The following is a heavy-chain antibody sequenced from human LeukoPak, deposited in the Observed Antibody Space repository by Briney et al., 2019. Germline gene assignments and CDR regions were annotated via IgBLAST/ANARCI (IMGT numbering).Heavy chain of an antibody. V-gene: IGHV1-8*02. CDR2: MNPNSGNT. CDR3: VPDILTGYSY. D-gene: IGHD3-9*01. J-gene: IGHJ4*02. CDR1: GNSLIDYY. Sequence: ASVKVSCKASGNSLIDYYIYWVRQAPEQGFEWMGWMNPNSGNTGYAQKFQGRVTMTRNTSISTAYMELSSLRSEDTAVYYCVPDILTGYSYWGQGTLVTVSS.